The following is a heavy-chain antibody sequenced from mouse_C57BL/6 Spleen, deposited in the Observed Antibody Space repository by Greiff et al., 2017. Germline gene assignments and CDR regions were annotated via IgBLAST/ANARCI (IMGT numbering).Heavy chain of an antibody. CDR1: GYTFTDYY. J-gene: IGHJ2*01. D-gene: IGHD3-1*01. CDR2: IFPGSGST. V-gene: IGHV1-75*01. Sequence: VQLQESGPELVKPGASVKISCKASGYTFTDYYINWVKQRTGQGLEWIGWIFPGSGSTYYNEKFKGKATLSVDKSSSTAYVLLSSLTSEDSAVYYCAKRAFDYWGQGTTLTVSS. CDR3: AKRAFDY.